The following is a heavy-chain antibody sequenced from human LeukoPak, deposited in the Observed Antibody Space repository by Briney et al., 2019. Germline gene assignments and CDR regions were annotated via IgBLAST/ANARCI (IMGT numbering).Heavy chain of an antibody. J-gene: IGHJ6*02. CDR2: MIPILGIA. CDR3: ARDYYYYGMDV. CDR1: GGTFSSYA. V-gene: IGHV1-69*04. Sequence: SVKVSCKASGGTFSSYAISWVRQAPGQGLEWMGRMIPILGIANYAQKFQGRVTITADKSTSTAYMELSSLRSEDTAVYYCARDYYYYGMDVWGQGTTVTVSS.